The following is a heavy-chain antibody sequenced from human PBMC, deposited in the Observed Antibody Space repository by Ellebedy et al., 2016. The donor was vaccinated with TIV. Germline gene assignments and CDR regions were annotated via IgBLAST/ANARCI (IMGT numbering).Heavy chain of an antibody. CDR3: ASSLTMLRGGMDV. V-gene: IGHV4-59*01. Sequence: MPSETLSLTCTVSGGSISSYYWSWIRQPPGKGLKWIGYIYYSGSTNYNPSLKSRVTISVDTSKNQFSLKLSSVTAADTAVYYCASSLTMLRGGMDVWGQGTTVTVSS. D-gene: IGHD3-10*01. CDR1: GGSISSYY. CDR2: IYYSGST. J-gene: IGHJ6*02.